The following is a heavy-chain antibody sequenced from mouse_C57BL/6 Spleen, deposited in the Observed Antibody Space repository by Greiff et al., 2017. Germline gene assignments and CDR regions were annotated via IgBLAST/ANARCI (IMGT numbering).Heavy chain of an antibody. D-gene: IGHD2-4*01. CDR1: GYTFTSYW. J-gene: IGHJ4*01. Sequence: QVQLQQPGAELVRPGSSVKLSCKASGYTFTSYWMHWVKQRPIHGLEWIGNIDPSDSETHYNQKFKDKATLTVDKSSSTAYMQLSSLTSEDSAVYYCARSNVYYDYGAMDYWGQGTSVTVSS. CDR3: ARSNVYYDYGAMDY. V-gene: IGHV1-52*01. CDR2: IDPSDSET.